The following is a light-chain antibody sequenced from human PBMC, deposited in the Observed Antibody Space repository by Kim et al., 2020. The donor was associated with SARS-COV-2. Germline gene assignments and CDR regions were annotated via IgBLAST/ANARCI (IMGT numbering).Light chain of an antibody. J-gene: IGKJ1*01. Sequence: DIQLTQSPSFLSASVGDRVTITCRASQDISNFLAWYQQDLGKAPKLLIYAASTLGSGVPSRFSGRGSGTEFTLTISSLQPEDFATYFRHQFYLYPRTFGQGTKVDIK. CDR3: HQFYLYPRT. CDR1: QDISNF. V-gene: IGKV1-9*01. CDR2: AAS.